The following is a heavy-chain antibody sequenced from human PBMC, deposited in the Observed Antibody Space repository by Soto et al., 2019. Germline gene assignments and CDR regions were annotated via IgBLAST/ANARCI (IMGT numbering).Heavy chain of an antibody. J-gene: IGHJ4*02. CDR1: RFSFSTYG. CDR3: ATVLGLGGRGSDRDY. V-gene: IGHV3-33*01. D-gene: IGHD2-21*02. Sequence: QVHLVESGGGVVQPGTSLRLACVASRFSFSTYGMHWVRQFPGKGLEWVGVIWYDGRQQFYADSVKGRFTISRDNSKNTVSLKMNTLTAEDTALSSCATVLGLGGRGSDRDYWGQGTVVTVSS. CDR2: IWYDGRQQ.